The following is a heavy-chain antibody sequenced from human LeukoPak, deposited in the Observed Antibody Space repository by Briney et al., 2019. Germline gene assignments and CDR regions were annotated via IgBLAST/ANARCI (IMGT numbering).Heavy chain of an antibody. D-gene: IGHD6-19*01. Sequence: QPGRSLRLSCEASGITFSGYAMHWVRQAPGKGLEWVALISYDGSNKYYADSVKGRFAISRDNSKNTSYLQMSSLRAEDTAVYYCARDYSSGWLFDLWGRGTLVTVSS. V-gene: IGHV3-30*09. CDR2: ISYDGSNK. CDR3: ARDYSSGWLFDL. J-gene: IGHJ2*01. CDR1: GITFSGYA.